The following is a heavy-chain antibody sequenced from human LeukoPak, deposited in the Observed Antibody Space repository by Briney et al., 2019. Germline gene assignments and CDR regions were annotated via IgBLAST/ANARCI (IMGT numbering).Heavy chain of an antibody. CDR3: AKDFRGYYDSSGYRSGYFDY. V-gene: IGHV3-23*01. CDR1: GFTFSSYA. J-gene: IGHJ4*02. D-gene: IGHD3-22*01. Sequence: GGSLRLSCGASGFTFSSYAMSWVRQAPGKGLEWVSAISGSGGSTYYADSVKGRFTISRDNSKNTLYLQMNSLRAEDTAVYYCAKDFRGYYDSSGYRSGYFDYWGQGTLVTVSS. CDR2: ISGSGGST.